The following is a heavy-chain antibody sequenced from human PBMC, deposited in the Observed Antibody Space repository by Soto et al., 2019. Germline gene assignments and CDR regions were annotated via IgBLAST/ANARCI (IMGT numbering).Heavy chain of an antibody. CDR2: ISGGGATT. V-gene: IGHV3-23*01. Sequence: GSLRLSCAASGFSFSTFAMSWVRQAPGKGLEWVSGISGGGATTWYADSVKGRFTISRDNSKNTLYLQMNSLRAEDTAVYYCATQIVMVVYFDYWGQGSLVTVSS. CDR3: ATQIVMVVYFDY. J-gene: IGHJ4*02. D-gene: IGHD2-8*02. CDR1: GFSFSTFA.